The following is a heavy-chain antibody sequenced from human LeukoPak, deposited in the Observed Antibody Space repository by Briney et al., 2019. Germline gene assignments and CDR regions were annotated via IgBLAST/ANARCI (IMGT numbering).Heavy chain of an antibody. CDR2: ISGSGGST. J-gene: IGHJ4*02. CDR3: AKDGFVPPPHSRRSGRPYYYDD. V-gene: IGHV3-23*01. CDR1: GFTFSTYG. Sequence: GGSLRLSCGASGFTFSTYGMSWVRQAPGKGREWVSAISGSGGSTYYADSVKGRFTISRDNSKNTLYLQMNSLRVEDTAVYYCAKDGFVPPPHSRRSGRPYYYDDWGQGTAVTVSS. D-gene: IGHD1-26*01.